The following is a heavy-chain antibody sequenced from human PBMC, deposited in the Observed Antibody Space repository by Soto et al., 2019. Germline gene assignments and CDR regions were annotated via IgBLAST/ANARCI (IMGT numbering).Heavy chain of an antibody. CDR2: TYHSGNT. CDR3: AREVNSSPARGPNWFDP. CDR1: GDSINNSHW. V-gene: IGHV4-4*02. Sequence: QVQLQESGPGLVQPSGTLSLTCAVSGDSINNSHWWSWVRQTPGKGLEWIGETYHSGNTNYNPSLKPRVTISIDKSKHQFSLKMNSVTAADTAVYYCAREVNSSPARGPNWFDPWGQGTLVTVSS. D-gene: IGHD6-13*01. J-gene: IGHJ5*02.